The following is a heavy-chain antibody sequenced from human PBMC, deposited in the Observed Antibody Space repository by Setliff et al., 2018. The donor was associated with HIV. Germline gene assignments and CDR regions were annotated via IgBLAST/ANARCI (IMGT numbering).Heavy chain of an antibody. CDR3: ATYLLRFHPGYTGVAAGYYFDS. D-gene: IGHD2-15*01. Sequence: PSETLSLTCTVSGGSVSSGDYYWSWIRQHTGKGLGWIGYIFYSGSTYYNPSLKSRVTISVDTSKKQFSLRLSSVTAADTALYSCATYLLRFHPGYTGVAAGYYFDSWGQGTLVTVSS. J-gene: IGHJ4*02. CDR2: IFYSGST. V-gene: IGHV4-31*03. CDR1: GGSVSSGDYY.